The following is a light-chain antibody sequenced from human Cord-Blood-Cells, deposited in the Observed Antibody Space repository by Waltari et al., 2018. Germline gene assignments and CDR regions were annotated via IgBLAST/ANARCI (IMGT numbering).Light chain of an antibody. CDR2: EGS. CDR1: SSDVGSYNL. Sequence: QSALTQPASVSGSPGQSITISCTGTSSDVGSYNLVSWYQPHPGKAPKLMIYEGSKRPSVVSNRFSGSKSGNTASLTISELQAEDEADYYCCSYAGSSTYVFGTGTKVTVL. J-gene: IGLJ1*01. CDR3: CSYAGSSTYV. V-gene: IGLV2-23*01.